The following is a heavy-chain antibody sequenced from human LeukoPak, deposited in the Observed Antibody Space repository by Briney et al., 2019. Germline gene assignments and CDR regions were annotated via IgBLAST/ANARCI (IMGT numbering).Heavy chain of an antibody. V-gene: IGHV3-23*01. Sequence: GGSLRLSCAASGFIFRNHAMNWVRQAPGQGLEWVSGVSASGGSTFNTDSGKGRFSISRDNSKNTLYLEMNSLRPEDTALYYCAKSLGNQGVIDYWGQGTLVTVSS. CDR3: AKSLGNQGVIDY. D-gene: IGHD3-10*01. CDR1: GFIFRNHA. J-gene: IGHJ4*02. CDR2: VSASGGST.